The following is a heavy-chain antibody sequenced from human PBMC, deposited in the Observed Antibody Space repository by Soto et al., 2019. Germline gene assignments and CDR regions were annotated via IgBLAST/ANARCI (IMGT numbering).Heavy chain of an antibody. CDR2: FDPNDGET. CDR1: GYTLTELS. CDR3: AREDYDDYYFDY. V-gene: IGHV1-24*01. D-gene: IGHD4-17*01. J-gene: IGHJ4*02. Sequence: ASVKVSCKVSGYTLTELSMHWVRQAPGKGLEWMGGFDPNDGETIYAQKFQDRVTITRDTSASTVYMELSSLRSEDTAVYFCAREDYDDYYFDYWGQGTPVTVSS.